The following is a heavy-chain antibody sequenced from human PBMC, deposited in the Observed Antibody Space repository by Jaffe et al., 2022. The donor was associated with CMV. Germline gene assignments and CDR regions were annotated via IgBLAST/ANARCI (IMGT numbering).Heavy chain of an antibody. CDR1: GGSFSGYY. D-gene: IGHD2-15*01. V-gene: IGHV4-34*01. Sequence: QVQLQQWGAGLLKPSETLSLTCAVYGGSFSGYYWSWIRQPPGKGLEWIGEINHSGSTNYNPSLKSRVTISVDTSKNQFSLKLSSVTAADTAVYYCAGSRGVVVVAATPYNAFDIWGQGTMVTVSS. CDR3: AGSRGVVVVAATPYNAFDI. J-gene: IGHJ3*02. CDR2: INHSGST.